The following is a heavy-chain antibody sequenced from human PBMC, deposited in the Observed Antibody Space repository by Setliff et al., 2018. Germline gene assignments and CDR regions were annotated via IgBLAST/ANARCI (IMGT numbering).Heavy chain of an antibody. J-gene: IGHJ4*02. CDR2: INHSGGT. D-gene: IGHD2-8*02. CDR3: TVYNTGSSKDHY. CDR1: GDSISDYY. Sequence: SETLSLTCTVSGDSISDYYWIWIRQPPGKGLEWIGEINHSGGTNYNPSLKSRVTISVDTSKNQFSLKLSSVTAADTALYYCTVYNTGSSKDHYWGQGTPVTVSS. V-gene: IGHV4-34*01.